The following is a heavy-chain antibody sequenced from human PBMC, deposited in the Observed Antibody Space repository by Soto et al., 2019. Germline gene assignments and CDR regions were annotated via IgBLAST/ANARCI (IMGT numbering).Heavy chain of an antibody. CDR1: GFTFSDYA. CDR3: TKGSPESSWLD. Sequence: QVQLVESGGGAVLAGMSLRLSCAGSGFTFSDYAMYWVRQAPGKGLEWVAGTSDDGSKRYFTESGKGRFTITRDNSKNALYLQTTSLSREDTAVYYCTKGSPESSWLDWGQGTLVAVVS. V-gene: IGHV3-30*18. CDR2: TSDDGSKR. D-gene: IGHD2-15*01. J-gene: IGHJ4*02.